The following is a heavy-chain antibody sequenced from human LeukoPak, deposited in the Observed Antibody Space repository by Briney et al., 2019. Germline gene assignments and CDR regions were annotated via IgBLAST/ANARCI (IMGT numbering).Heavy chain of an antibody. J-gene: IGHJ4*02. V-gene: IGHV3-23*01. D-gene: IGHD3-10*01. Sequence: GGSLRLSCVASGFSFSTYAMSWVRQALGKGLEWVSSTSDAGTVTYYGDSVKGRFTFSRDNSRYTLYLQMNSLKAEDTAVYYCAKISLHGSQTDYWGQGTLVTVSS. CDR1: GFSFSTYA. CDR3: AKISLHGSQTDY. CDR2: TSDAGTVT.